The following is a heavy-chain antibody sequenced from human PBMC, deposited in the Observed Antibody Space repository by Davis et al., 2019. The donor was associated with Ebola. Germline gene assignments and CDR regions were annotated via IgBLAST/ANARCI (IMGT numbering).Heavy chain of an antibody. CDR3: ARHTPGYYYDRGYFDF. V-gene: IGHV4-39*01. D-gene: IGHD3-22*01. CDR1: GGSISSSSYY. Sequence: MPSETLSLTCTVSGGSISSSSYYWGWIRQPPGKGLEWIGSIYYSGSTYYNPSLKSRVTISVDTSKNQLSLRLSSVTAADTAVFYCARHTPGYYYDRGYFDFWGQGTLVTVSS. J-gene: IGHJ4*02. CDR2: IYYSGST.